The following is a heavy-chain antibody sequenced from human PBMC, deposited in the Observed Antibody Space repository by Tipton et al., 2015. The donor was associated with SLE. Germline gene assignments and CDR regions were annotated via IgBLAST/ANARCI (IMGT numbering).Heavy chain of an antibody. D-gene: IGHD6-13*01. Sequence: QVQLVQSGAEVKKPGASVKVSCKASGYTFTSYDISWVRQAPGQGLEWMGWNSAYNGNTNYAQKLQGRVTMTTDTYTSTAYMDLRSLRSDDTAVYYCARRYSSSWYSAFDIWGQGTMVTVSS. J-gene: IGHJ3*02. CDR2: NSAYNGNT. CDR3: ARRYSSSWYSAFDI. V-gene: IGHV1-18*04. CDR1: GYTFTSYD.